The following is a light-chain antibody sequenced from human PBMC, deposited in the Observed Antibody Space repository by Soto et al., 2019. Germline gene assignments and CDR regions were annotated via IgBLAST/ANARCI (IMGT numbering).Light chain of an antibody. CDR2: DAS. J-gene: IGKJ5*01. Sequence: IVWTQTPGTLSLSPGERATLSCRSSQSVSSSYLAWYQQKPGQAPRLLIYDASSRATDIPARFSGSGSGTDFTLTISSLEPEDFAIYYCQQRSNWPSISFGQGTRPAI. CDR3: QQRSNWPSIS. CDR1: QSVSSSY. V-gene: IGKV3D-20*02.